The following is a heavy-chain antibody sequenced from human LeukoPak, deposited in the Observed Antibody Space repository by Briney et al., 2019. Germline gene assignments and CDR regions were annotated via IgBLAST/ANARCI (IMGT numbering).Heavy chain of an antibody. V-gene: IGHV3-23*01. J-gene: IGHJ4*02. Sequence: PGGSLRLSCAVSGFTFSSYALSWARQAPGKGLEWVSVISGSGGSTYYADSVKGRFTISRDNSKNTLYLQMNSLRAEDTAVYYCAAGAPNFRSGGDYWGQGTLVTVSS. CDR1: GFTFSSYA. D-gene: IGHD2-15*01. CDR2: ISGSGGST. CDR3: AAGAPNFRSGGDY.